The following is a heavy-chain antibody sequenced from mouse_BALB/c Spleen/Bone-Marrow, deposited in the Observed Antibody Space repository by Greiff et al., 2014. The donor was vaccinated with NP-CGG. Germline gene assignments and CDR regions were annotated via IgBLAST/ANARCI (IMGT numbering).Heavy chain of an antibody. CDR1: GYSFTGYN. V-gene: IGHV1S135*01. J-gene: IGHJ4*01. Sequence: VQLKESGPELEKPGAPVRISCKASGYSFTGYNINWVRQSNGKSLEWIGYIDPYSGGTSYYQRFKDRATLTVDKSSSTAYMQLKSLTSEDSAVYYCARSLLRRDALDYWGQGTSVTVSS. CDR2: IDPYSGGT. D-gene: IGHD2-12*01. CDR3: ARSLLRRDALDY.